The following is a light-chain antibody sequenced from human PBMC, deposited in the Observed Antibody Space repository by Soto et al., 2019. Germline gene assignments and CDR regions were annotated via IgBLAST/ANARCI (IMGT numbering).Light chain of an antibody. CDR1: SGSVSTANN. J-gene: IGLJ1*01. V-gene: IGLV8-61*01. CDR2: STS. Sequence: QTVVTKESSFSVSPGGSVTLTCGLISGSVSTANNPNWYQQTPGQAPRTIIYSTSTRSSGGPDRFSGSILANKAALTITGAPAYDESDYYCALFMGNGINVFGTGTKLTVL. CDR3: ALFMGNGINV.